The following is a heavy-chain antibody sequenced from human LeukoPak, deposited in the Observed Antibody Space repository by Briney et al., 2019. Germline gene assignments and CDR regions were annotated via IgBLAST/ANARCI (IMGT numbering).Heavy chain of an antibody. CDR2: INHSGST. J-gene: IGHJ5*02. Sequence: SETLSLTCAVYGGSFSGYYWSWIRQPPGKGLEWIGEINHSGSTNYNPSLKRRVTISVDTSKNQFSLKLSSVTAADTAVYYCARTYPYYDFWSGYYTGNWFDPWGQGTLVTVSS. CDR1: GGSFSGYY. V-gene: IGHV4-34*01. D-gene: IGHD3-3*01. CDR3: ARTYPYYDFWSGYYTGNWFDP.